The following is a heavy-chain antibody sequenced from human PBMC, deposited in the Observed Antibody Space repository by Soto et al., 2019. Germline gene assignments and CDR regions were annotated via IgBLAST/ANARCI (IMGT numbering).Heavy chain of an antibody. CDR2: IYSGGST. D-gene: IGHD5-18*01. CDR3: ARDEXXXXSYG. CDR1: GFTVSSNY. V-gene: IGHV3-66*01. Sequence: EVQLVESGGGLVQPGGSLRLSCAASGFTVSSNYMSWVRQAPGKGLEWVSVIYSGGSTYYADSVKGRFTISRDNSXXXXXXXXXXXXXXXXXXXXXARDEXXXXSYGWGQGTLVTVSS. J-gene: IGHJ4*02.